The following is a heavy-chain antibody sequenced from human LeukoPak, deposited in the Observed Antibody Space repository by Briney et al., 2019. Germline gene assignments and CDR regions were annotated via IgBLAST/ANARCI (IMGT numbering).Heavy chain of an antibody. Sequence: GASVKVSCKASGYPFASYGVSWVRQAPGQGLEWMGWISAYKGNTKYEQKFQGRVTITTETSTSTAYMELRSLRSDDTAVYYCARDHGGKVDRYFDVWGRGTLVTVSS. V-gene: IGHV1-18*01. CDR2: ISAYKGNT. J-gene: IGHJ2*01. CDR3: ARDHGGKVDRYFDV. CDR1: GYPFASYG. D-gene: IGHD4-23*01.